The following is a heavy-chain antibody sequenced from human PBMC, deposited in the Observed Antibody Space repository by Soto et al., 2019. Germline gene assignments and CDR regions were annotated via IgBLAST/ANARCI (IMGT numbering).Heavy chain of an antibody. Sequence: QVQLVQSGAEVKQPGSSVKVSCQASGVTFSSFAISWVRQAPGQGLEWMGGIIPIFRTPNYAQNFQGRVTIPADESTSSVYMELSRLRSEDTAVYYCARSTGSGFRPGTHRFNWFDPWGQGTLVTVSS. D-gene: IGHD5-12*01. CDR2: IIPIFRTP. CDR1: GVTFSSFA. J-gene: IGHJ5*02. V-gene: IGHV1-69*01. CDR3: ARSTGSGFRPGTHRFNWFDP.